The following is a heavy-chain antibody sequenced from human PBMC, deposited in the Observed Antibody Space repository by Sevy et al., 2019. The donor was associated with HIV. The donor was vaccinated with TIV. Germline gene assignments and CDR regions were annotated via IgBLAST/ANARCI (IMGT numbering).Heavy chain of an antibody. J-gene: IGHJ6*03. CDR1: GGSFSGYY. Sequence: SETLSLTCAVYGGSFSGYYWSWIRQPPGKGLEWIGEINHSGSTNYNPSLKSRVTISVDTSKNQFSLKLSSVTAADTAVYYCARGRYYGSGSYYTPYYYYYYMDVWGKGTTVTVSS. V-gene: IGHV4-34*01. CDR3: ARGRYYGSGSYYTPYYYYYYMDV. CDR2: INHSGST. D-gene: IGHD3-10*01.